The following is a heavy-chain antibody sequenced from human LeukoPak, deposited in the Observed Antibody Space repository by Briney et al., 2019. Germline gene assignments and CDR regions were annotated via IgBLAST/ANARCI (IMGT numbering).Heavy chain of an antibody. CDR2: IYDSGTT. Sequence: TGGSLRLSCATSGFTVSSNYMSWVRQAPGKGLEWVSVIYDSGTTYYADSVKGRFLIFRDTSKNTVDLQMNSLRVEDTAVYYCAGRRSSGWHAYWGQGTLVTVSS. J-gene: IGHJ4*02. D-gene: IGHD6-19*01. CDR3: AGRRSSGWHAY. V-gene: IGHV3-53*01. CDR1: GFTVSSNY.